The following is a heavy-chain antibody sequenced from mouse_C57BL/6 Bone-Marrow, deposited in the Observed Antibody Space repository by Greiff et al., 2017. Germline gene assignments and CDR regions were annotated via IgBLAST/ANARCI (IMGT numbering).Heavy chain of an antibody. V-gene: IGHV1-64*01. CDR2: IHPNSGST. CDR1: GYTFTSYW. CDR3: ARDPITTVVATDY. J-gene: IGHJ2*01. D-gene: IGHD1-1*01. Sequence: VQLQQPGAELVKPGASVKLSCKASGYTFTSYWMHWVKQRPGQGLEWIGMIHPNSGSTNYNEKFKSKATLTVDKSSSTAYMQLSSLTSEDSAVSYCARDPITTVVATDYWGQGTTLTVSS.